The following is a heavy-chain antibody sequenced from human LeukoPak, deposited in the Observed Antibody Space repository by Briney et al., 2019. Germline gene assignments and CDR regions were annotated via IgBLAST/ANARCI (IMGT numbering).Heavy chain of an antibody. J-gene: IGHJ5*02. V-gene: IGHV1-69*06. CDR1: GGTFSSYA. CDR3: ANEGYNWFDP. Sequence: ASVKVSCKASGGTFSSYAISWVRQAPGQGLEWMGGIIPIFGTANYAQKFQGRVTITADKSTSTAHMELSSLRSEDTAVYYCANEGYNWFDPWGQGTLVTVSS. CDR2: IIPIFGTA.